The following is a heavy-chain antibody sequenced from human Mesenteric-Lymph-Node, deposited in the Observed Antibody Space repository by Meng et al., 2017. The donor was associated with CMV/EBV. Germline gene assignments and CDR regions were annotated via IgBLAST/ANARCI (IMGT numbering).Heavy chain of an antibody. J-gene: IGHJ3*02. CDR2: IGRNSGVR. Sequence: GGSLRLSCAASGFTFDDYAMHWVRQAPGKGLEWVSGIGRNSGVRGYADSVKGRFSISRDNAKNSLYLEMNSLRPEDTALYYCAKDLKATGEGGFDIWGQGTMVTVSS. V-gene: IGHV3-9*01. CDR1: GFTFDDYA. CDR3: AKDLKATGEGGFDI. D-gene: IGHD2-8*02.